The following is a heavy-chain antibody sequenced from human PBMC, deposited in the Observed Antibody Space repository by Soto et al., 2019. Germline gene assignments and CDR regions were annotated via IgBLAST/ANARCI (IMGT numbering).Heavy chain of an antibody. CDR1: GFTFSSYA. D-gene: IGHD3-3*01. CDR3: ARDKRDLRFLEWSYYFDY. Sequence: GVSLRLSCAASGFTFSSYAMHWVRQAPGKGLEWVAVISYDGSNKYYADSVKGRFTISRDNSKNTLYLQLNSLRAEDTAVYYYARDKRDLRFLEWSYYFDYWGQGTLVTVSS. CDR2: ISYDGSNK. J-gene: IGHJ4*02. V-gene: IGHV3-30-3*01.